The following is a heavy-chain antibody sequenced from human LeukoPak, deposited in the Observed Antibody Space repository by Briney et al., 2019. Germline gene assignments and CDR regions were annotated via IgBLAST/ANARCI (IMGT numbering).Heavy chain of an antibody. CDR1: GYTFTSYG. V-gene: IGHV1-18*01. Sequence: ASVKVSCKASGYTFTSYGISWVRQAPGQGPEWMGWISAYNGNTNYAQKLQGRVTMTTDTSTSTAYMELRSLRSDDTAVYYCAREMIVGATGGWFDPWGQGTLVTVSS. D-gene: IGHD1-26*01. CDR3: AREMIVGATGGWFDP. J-gene: IGHJ5*02. CDR2: ISAYNGNT.